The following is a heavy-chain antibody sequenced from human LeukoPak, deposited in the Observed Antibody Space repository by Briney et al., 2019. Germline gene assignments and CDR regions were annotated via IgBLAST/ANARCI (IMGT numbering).Heavy chain of an antibody. CDR3: ARVTVVPAAIASSSVDY. V-gene: IGHV4-34*01. J-gene: IGHJ4*02. D-gene: IGHD2-2*01. CDR1: GGSFSGYF. CDR2: INHNGST. Sequence: SETLSLTCAVYGGSFSGYFWTWIRQPPGKGLEWIGEINHNGSTNYNPSLKSRVTISVDTSKNQFSLKLSSVTAADTAVYYCARVTVVPAAIASSSVDYWGQGTLVTVSS.